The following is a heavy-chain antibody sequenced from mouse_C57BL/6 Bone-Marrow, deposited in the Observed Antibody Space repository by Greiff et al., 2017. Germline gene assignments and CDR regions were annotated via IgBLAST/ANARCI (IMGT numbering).Heavy chain of an antibody. Sequence: QVQLQQPGAELVKPGASVKMSCKASGYTFTSYWITWVKQRPGQGLEWIGDIYPGSGSTNYNEKFKSKATLTVDTSSSTAYMQHSGLTAEDSAVYCCARYYYGSSPNWGQGTTLTVSS. CDR1: GYTFTSYW. CDR3: ARYYYGSSPN. CDR2: IYPGSGST. D-gene: IGHD1-1*01. J-gene: IGHJ2*01. V-gene: IGHV1-55*01.